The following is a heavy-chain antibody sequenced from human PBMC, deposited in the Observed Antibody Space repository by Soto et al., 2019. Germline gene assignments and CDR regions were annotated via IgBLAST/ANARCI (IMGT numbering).Heavy chain of an antibody. CDR2: TYCRSKWYT. Sequence: PSQTLSLTCAISGDSVSSNTASWNWIRQSPSRGLEWLGRTYCRSKWYTDYAVSVKSRIIINPDTSNNQFSLQLNSVTPEDTAVYFCAKGDNLGPKTGYAFDPWGQGIMVTV. D-gene: IGHD5-12*01. CDR1: GDSVSSNTAS. V-gene: IGHV6-1*01. CDR3: AKGDNLGPKTGYAFDP. J-gene: IGHJ5*02.